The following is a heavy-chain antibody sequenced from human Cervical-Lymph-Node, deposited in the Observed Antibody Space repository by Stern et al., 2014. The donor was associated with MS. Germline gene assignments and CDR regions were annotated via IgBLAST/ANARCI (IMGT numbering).Heavy chain of an antibody. J-gene: IGHJ5*02. CDR2: ISSSSSYI. V-gene: IGHV3-21*01. CDR3: ASAGAFGELLNWFDP. Sequence: EVHLVESGGGLVKPGGSLRLSCAASGFTFSSYSMNWVRQAPGKGLEWVSSISSSSSYIYYADSVKGRFTISRDNAKNSLYLQMNSLRAEDTAVYYCASAGAFGELLNWFDPWGQGTLVTVSS. CDR1: GFTFSSYS. D-gene: IGHD3-10*01.